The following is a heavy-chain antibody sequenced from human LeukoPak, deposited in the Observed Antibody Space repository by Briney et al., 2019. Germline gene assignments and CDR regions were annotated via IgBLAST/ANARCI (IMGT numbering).Heavy chain of an antibody. J-gene: IGHJ4*02. CDR2: IYSGGST. V-gene: IGHV3-53*01. Sequence: GGSLRLSCTVSGFTVSSDSMSLVRQAPRKGLEWVSFIYSGGSTHYSDSVKVRFTISRDNSKNTLYLQMNSLRAEDTAVYYCARDLRGSYWGQGALVTVSS. D-gene: IGHD5-12*01. CDR1: GFTVSSDS. CDR3: ARDLRGSY.